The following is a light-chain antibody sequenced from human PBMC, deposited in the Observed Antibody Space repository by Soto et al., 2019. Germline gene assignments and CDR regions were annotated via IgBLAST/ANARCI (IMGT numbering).Light chain of an antibody. CDR2: GAS. CDR3: QQYKNYLT. V-gene: IGKV1-5*01. Sequence: STLSASVGDRVTVTCRASQSVSIWLAWYQQKPGKAPKLLISGASTLESGVPSRFSGSGSGTEFTLTISSLQPDDFATYYCQQYKNYLTFGQGTKVDIK. CDR1: QSVSIW. J-gene: IGKJ1*01.